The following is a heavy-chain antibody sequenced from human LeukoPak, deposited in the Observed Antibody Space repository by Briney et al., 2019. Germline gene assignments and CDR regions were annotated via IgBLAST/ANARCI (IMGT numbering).Heavy chain of an antibody. D-gene: IGHD5-24*01. CDR3: ARITDGYNDAYDL. CDR1: GYTFTNSY. J-gene: IGHJ3*01. V-gene: IGHV1-46*01. CDR2: INLYGGNT. Sequence: GASVKVSCKASGYTFTNSYIHWVRQAPGQALEWMGLINLYGGNTNYAQNFQGRVTLPRATSTSTVYMELSSLRSEDTAIYYCARITDGYNDAYDLWGQGTVVTVPS.